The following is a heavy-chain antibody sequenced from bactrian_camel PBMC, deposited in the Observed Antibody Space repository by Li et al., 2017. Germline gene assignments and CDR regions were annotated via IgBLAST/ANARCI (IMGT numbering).Heavy chain of an antibody. D-gene: IGHD2*01. J-gene: IGHJ6*01. CDR3: APGLGGYWSFDY. Sequence: HVQLVESGGGSAQAGGSLRLSCEASRQSYCMAWFRQVPGKEREVIATIRVIDGYAIYVDSVRGRFTISRDNAGNTLHLQMDSLQPEDTAVYYCAPGLGGYWSFDYWGQGTQVTVS. CDR1: RQSYC. V-gene: IGHV3S58*01. CDR2: IRVIDGYA.